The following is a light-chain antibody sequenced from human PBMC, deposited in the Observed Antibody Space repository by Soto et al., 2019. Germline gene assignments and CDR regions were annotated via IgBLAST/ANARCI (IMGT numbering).Light chain of an antibody. CDR1: SSDVGGYTY. Sequence: QSALTQPRSVSGSPGQSVAISCTGTSSDVGGYTYVSWYQQHPGKAPKLLIYDVYRRPSGVPDRFSGSKFGNTASLTISGLQAEDETDYYCCSYAGSYIYVFGTGTQLTVL. CDR3: CSYAGSYIYV. CDR2: DVY. J-gene: IGLJ6*01. V-gene: IGLV2-11*01.